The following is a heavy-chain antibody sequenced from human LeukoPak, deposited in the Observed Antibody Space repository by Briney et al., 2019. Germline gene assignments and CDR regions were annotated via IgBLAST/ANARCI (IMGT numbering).Heavy chain of an antibody. Sequence: SETLSLTCTISGGSITTSGHYWAWIRRPPGKGLEWIGSIYHSGSTYYNPSPKSRVTISVDTSKNQFSLKLSSVTAADTAVYYCARGYCSSTSCYGGNWFDPWGQGTLVTVSS. V-gene: IGHV4-39*07. J-gene: IGHJ5*02. D-gene: IGHD2-2*01. CDR1: GGSITTSGHY. CDR3: ARGYCSSTSCYGGNWFDP. CDR2: IYHSGST.